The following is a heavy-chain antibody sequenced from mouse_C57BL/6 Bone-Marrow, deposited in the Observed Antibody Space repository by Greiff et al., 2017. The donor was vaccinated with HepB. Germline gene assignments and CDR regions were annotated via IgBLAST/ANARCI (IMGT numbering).Heavy chain of an antibody. V-gene: IGHV5-9-1*02. CDR2: ISSGGDYI. Sequence: EVKLVESGEGLVKPGGSLKLSCAASGFTFSSYAMSWVRQTPEKRLEWVAYISSGGDYIYYADTVKGRFTISRDNARNTLYLQMSSLKAEDTAMYYCTREDYAGWYFDVWGTGTTVTVSS. J-gene: IGHJ1*03. CDR3: TREDYAGWYFDV. D-gene: IGHD2-4*01. CDR1: GFTFSSYA.